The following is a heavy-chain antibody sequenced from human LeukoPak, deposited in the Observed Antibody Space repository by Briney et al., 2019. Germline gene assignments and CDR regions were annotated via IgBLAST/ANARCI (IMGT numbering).Heavy chain of an antibody. D-gene: IGHD3-16*02. V-gene: IGHV4-34*01. CDR1: GGSFSGYY. Sequence: PSETLSLTCAVYGGSFSGYYWSWIRQPPGKGLEWLGEINHSGSTNYNPSLKSRVTISVDTSKNQFSLKLSSVTAADTAVYYCASRRSYVWGSYRLDYWGQGTLVTVSS. CDR3: ASRRSYVWGSYRLDY. J-gene: IGHJ4*02. CDR2: INHSGST.